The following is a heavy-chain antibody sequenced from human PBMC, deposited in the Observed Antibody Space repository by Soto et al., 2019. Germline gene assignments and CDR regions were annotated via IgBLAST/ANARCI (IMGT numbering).Heavy chain of an antibody. D-gene: IGHD3-22*01. V-gene: IGHV1-69*04. CDR3: ARDNFFYYDSSGYSESYGMDF. Sequence: SVKVSCKASGGTFSSYTISWVRQAPGQGLERMGRIIPILGIANYAQKFQGRVTITADESTSTAYMELSSLRSEDTAVYYCARDNFFYYDSSGYSESYGMDFWGQGTTVNVSS. J-gene: IGHJ6*02. CDR2: IIPILGIA. CDR1: GGTFSSYT.